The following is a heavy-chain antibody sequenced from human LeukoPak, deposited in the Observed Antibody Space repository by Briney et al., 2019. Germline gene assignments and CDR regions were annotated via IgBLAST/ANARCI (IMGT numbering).Heavy chain of an antibody. Sequence: GGSLRLSCPASGFTFSTYWMHWVRQDPGKGLVWVSRISSDASITSYADPVKGRFTISRDNAKNTLYLQMNSLRAEDTALYYCATSARTYLGSSLDYWGQGTLVTVSS. CDR2: ISSDASIT. CDR3: ATSARTYLGSSLDY. CDR1: GFTFSTYW. V-gene: IGHV3-74*01. D-gene: IGHD2-15*01. J-gene: IGHJ4*02.